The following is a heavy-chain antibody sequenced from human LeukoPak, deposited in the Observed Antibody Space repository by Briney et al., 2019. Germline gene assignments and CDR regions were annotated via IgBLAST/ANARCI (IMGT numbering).Heavy chain of an antibody. J-gene: IGHJ4*02. Sequence: SETLSLTCAAYGGSFSGYHWSWIRQPPGKGLEWIGEINHSGSTNYNPSLKSRVTISVDTSKNQFSLKLSSVTAADTAVYYCAVLFYAVDYWGQGTLVTVSS. V-gene: IGHV4-34*01. CDR3: AVLFYAVDY. D-gene: IGHD3-16*01. CDR1: GGSFSGYH. CDR2: INHSGST.